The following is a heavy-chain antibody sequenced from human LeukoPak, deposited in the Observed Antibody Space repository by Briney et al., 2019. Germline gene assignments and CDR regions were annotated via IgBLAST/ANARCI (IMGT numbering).Heavy chain of an antibody. D-gene: IGHD5-12*01. CDR1: GFTFSSYS. Sequence: GGSLRLSCAASGFTFSSYSMNLVRQAPGKGLELVSSISSSSSYIYYADSVKGRFTISRDNAKNSLYLQMNSLRAEDTAVYYCARDNAYDYYYYGMDVWGKGTTVTVSS. V-gene: IGHV3-21*01. CDR2: ISSSSSYI. J-gene: IGHJ6*04. CDR3: ARDNAYDYYYYGMDV.